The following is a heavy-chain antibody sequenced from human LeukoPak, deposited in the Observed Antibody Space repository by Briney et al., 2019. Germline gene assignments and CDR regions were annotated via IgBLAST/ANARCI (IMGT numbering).Heavy chain of an antibody. J-gene: IGHJ4*02. CDR3: ARVRRGYSGYAFDY. CDR2: ISSSSSYI. V-gene: IGHV3-21*01. Sequence: GWSLRLSCAASGFTFSSYSMNWVRQAPGKGLEGVSSISSSSSYIYYADSVKGRFTISRDNAKNSLYLQMNSLRAEDTAVYYCARVRRGYSGYAFDYWGQGTLVTVSS. D-gene: IGHD5-12*01. CDR1: GFTFSSYS.